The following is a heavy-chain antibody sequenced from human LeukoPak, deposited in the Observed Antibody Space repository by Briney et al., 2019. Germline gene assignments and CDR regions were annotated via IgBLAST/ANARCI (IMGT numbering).Heavy chain of an antibody. D-gene: IGHD6-19*01. V-gene: IGHV4-39*07. CDR3: ARDGDGYSSGWYY. CDR1: NGSISSSSYY. J-gene: IGHJ4*02. Sequence: SETLSLTCTVSNGSISSSSYYWGWIRQPPGKGLEWIGSIYYSGSTYYNPSLKSRVTVSVDTSKNQFSLKLSSMTAADTAVYYCARDGDGYSSGWYYWGQGTLVTVSS. CDR2: IYYSGST.